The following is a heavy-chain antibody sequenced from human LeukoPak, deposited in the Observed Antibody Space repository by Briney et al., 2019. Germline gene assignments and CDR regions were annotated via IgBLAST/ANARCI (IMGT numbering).Heavy chain of an antibody. J-gene: IGHJ3*02. D-gene: IGHD4-17*01. CDR1: GFSLSTSGVG. V-gene: IGHV2-5*02. CDR2: IYWDDDK. CDR3: AHGGLRSMIGAFDI. Sequence: SGPTLVKPTQTLTLTCTFSGFSLSTSGVGVGWIRQPPGKALDWLVLIYWDDDKRYSPSLKSRLTITKDTSKNQVVLTMTNMDPVDTATYYCAHGGLRSMIGAFDIWGQGTMVTVSS.